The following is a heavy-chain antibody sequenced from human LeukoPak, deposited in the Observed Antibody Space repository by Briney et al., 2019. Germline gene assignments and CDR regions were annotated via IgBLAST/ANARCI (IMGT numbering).Heavy chain of an antibody. CDR2: IYYSGTT. J-gene: IGHJ3*01. Sequence: PSETLSLTFLVSGGPISGYFWSWIRQPPGKELEWIGNIYYSGTTNYNPSLKSRVTISVGTSENHFSLRLTSVTAADTAVYYCVRENPSPYFGLSDGFDFWGQGTMVTVSS. D-gene: IGHD3-10*01. CDR1: GGPISGYF. CDR3: VRENPSPYFGLSDGFDF. V-gene: IGHV4-59*01.